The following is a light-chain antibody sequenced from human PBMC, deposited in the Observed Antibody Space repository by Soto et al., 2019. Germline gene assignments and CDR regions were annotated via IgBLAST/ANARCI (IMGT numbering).Light chain of an antibody. V-gene: IGKV3-15*01. J-gene: IGKJ2*01. CDR2: GAS. CDR1: QSVSSN. Sequence: EIVMTQSPATLSVSPGERATLSCRASQSVSSNLAWYQQKPGQPPRLLIYGASTRATGIPARFSGNGSGTEFTLTITSLQSEDFAVYYCQHYNNWPPMYTFGQGTKLEIK. CDR3: QHYNNWPPMYT.